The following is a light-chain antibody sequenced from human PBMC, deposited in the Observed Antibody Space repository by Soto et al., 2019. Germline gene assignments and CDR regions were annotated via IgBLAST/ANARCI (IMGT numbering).Light chain of an antibody. Sequence: DIQMTQSPSTLSASVGDRVTITCRAGQSISTWLAWYQQKPGKAPKVLIYDASKLESGVPSRFSGSGSGLEFTLTISSLQPDDFATYYCQQYNTYSLTFGGGTKVEIK. CDR2: DAS. CDR1: QSISTW. CDR3: QQYNTYSLT. J-gene: IGKJ4*01. V-gene: IGKV1-5*01.